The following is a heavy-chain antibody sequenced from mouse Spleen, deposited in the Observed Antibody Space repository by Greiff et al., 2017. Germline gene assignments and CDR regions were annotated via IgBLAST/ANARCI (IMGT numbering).Heavy chain of an antibody. J-gene: IGHJ3*01. V-gene: IGHV1-22*01. CDR3: ARTLLLRGGIPFAY. CDR2: INPNNGGT. D-gene: IGHD1-1*01. Sequence: EVQLQQSGPELVKPGASVKMSCKASGYTFTDYNMHWVKQSHGKSLEWIGYINPNNGGTSYNQKFKGKATLTVNKSSSTAYMELRSLTSEDSAVYYCARTLLLRGGIPFAYWGQGTLVTVSA. CDR1: GYTFTDYN.